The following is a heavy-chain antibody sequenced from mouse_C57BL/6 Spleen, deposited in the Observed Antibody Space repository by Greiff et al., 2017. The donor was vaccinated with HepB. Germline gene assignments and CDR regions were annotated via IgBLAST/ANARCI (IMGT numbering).Heavy chain of an antibody. CDR2: IDPEDGET. CDR1: GFNIKDYY. V-gene: IGHV14-2*01. Sequence: EVQGVESGAELVKPGASVKLSCTASGFNIKDYYMHWVKQRTEQGLEWIGRIDPEDGETKYAPTFQGKATITADTSSNTAYRQLSSLTSEDTAVYYCARVLPHAMDYWGQGTSVTVSS. J-gene: IGHJ4*01. D-gene: IGHD2-12*01. CDR3: ARVLPHAMDY.